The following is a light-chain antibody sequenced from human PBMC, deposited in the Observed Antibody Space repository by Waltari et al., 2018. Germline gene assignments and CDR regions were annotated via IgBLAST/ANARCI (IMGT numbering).Light chain of an antibody. Sequence: QSALTQPASVSGSPGQSITLSCTGTTSDVGGYNYVPWYQQHPGKAPKPMIYDVSNRPSGVSDRFSGSKSGNTASVTISGLQAEDEADYYCSSYTSSSTWVFGGGTKLTVL. CDR3: SSYTSSSTWV. J-gene: IGLJ3*02. CDR2: DVS. CDR1: TSDVGGYNY. V-gene: IGLV2-14*03.